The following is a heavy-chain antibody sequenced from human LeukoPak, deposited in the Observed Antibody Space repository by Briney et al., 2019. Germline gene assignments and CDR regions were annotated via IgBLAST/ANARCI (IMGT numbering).Heavy chain of an antibody. CDR3: ARVDTVMAYYIDL. D-gene: IGHD5-18*01. CDR2: VWSGGTK. Sequence: GGSVRLSCAASGFTVSTNCMSWVRQGAGKGLEWVSIVWSGGTKYYADFVMGGFPISRHNSRNTQYLQMNSMRAEYTAVHYCARVDTVMAYYIDLWGQGTLVTVSS. J-gene: IGHJ5*02. CDR1: GFTVSTNC. V-gene: IGHV3-53*04.